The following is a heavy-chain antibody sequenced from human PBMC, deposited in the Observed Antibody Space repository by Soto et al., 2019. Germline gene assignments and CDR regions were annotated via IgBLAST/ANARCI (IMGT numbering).Heavy chain of an antibody. J-gene: IGHJ6*02. CDR1: GFTFSSYG. CDR2: ISYDGSNK. Sequence: GGSLRLSCAASGFTFSSYGMHWDRQAPGKGLEWVAVISYDGSNKYYADSVKGRFTISRDNSKNTLYLQMNSMRAEDTAVYYCAKDLGGIAVDGTPASFYDGMDVWGQGTTVTVSS. D-gene: IGHD6-19*01. V-gene: IGHV3-30*18. CDR3: AKDLGGIAVDGTPASFYDGMDV.